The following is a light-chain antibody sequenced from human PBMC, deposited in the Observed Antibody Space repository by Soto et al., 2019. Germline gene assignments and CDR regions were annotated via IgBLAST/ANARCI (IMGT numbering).Light chain of an antibody. Sequence: QSVLTQPPSASGTPGQRVTISCSGGSSNIGTNTVSWYRHLPGTAPKLLIYSDNQRPSGVPDRFSDSKSGTSASLAISGLQSEDEADYYCAVWDDGLNGWVFGGGTKVTVL. CDR2: SDN. CDR1: SSNIGTNT. J-gene: IGLJ3*02. V-gene: IGLV1-44*01. CDR3: AVWDDGLNGWV.